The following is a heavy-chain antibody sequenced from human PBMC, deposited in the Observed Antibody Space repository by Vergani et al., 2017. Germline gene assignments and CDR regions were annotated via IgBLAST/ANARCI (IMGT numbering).Heavy chain of an antibody. Sequence: QVQLQESGPGLVKPSETLSLTCTVSGGSISSHYWSWIRQPPGKGLEWIGYIYYSGSTNYNPSLKSRVTISVDTSKNQFSLKLSSVTAADTAVYYCASFSIAVAGTTGSFDYWGQGTLVTVSS. V-gene: IGHV4-59*08. CDR1: GGSISSHY. CDR3: ASFSIAVAGTTGSFDY. CDR2: IYYSGST. D-gene: IGHD6-19*01. J-gene: IGHJ4*02.